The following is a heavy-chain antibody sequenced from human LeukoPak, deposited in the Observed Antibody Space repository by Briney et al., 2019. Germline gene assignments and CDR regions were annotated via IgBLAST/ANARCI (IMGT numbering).Heavy chain of an antibody. CDR2: INWSGGTT. J-gene: IGHJ4*02. V-gene: IGHV3-20*04. CDR1: GFTFDDYG. D-gene: IGHD5-12*01. CDR3: ARGLSGYDFGRYFDY. Sequence: GGTLRLSCAASGFTFDDYGMSWVRQVPGKGLEWVSGINWSGGTTGYADSVKGRSTISRDNAKKSLYLQMNSLRAEDTALYYCARGLSGYDFGRYFDYWGQGTLVTVSS.